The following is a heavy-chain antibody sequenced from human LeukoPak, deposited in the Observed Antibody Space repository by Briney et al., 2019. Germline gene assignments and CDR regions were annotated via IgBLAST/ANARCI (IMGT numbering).Heavy chain of an antibody. D-gene: IGHD3-10*01. J-gene: IGHJ4*02. V-gene: IGHV4-34*01. CDR1: GGSFSGYY. CDR3: ARLGLLWFGESYYFDY. CDR2: INHSGST. Sequence: ASETLSLTCAVYGGSFSGYYWSWIRQPPGKGLEWIGEINHSGSTNYNPSLKSRVTISVDTSKNQFSLKLSSVTAADTAVYYCARLGLLWFGESYYFDYWGQGTLVTVSS.